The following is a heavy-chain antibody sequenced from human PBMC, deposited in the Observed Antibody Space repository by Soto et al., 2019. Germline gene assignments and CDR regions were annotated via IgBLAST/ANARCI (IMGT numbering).Heavy chain of an antibody. J-gene: IGHJ5*02. D-gene: IGHD3-10*01. CDR3: ARISLADYYYGSGSYRGVDWFDP. CDR2: IFSNDEK. V-gene: IGHV2-26*01. CDR1: GLSLSNERMG. Sequence: SGPTLVNPTETLTLTCTGSGLSLSNERMGVSWNRQPPGKALEWLAHIFSNDEKSYSTSLKSRLTISKDTSKSQVVLTMTNMAPVDTATYYCARISLADYYYGSGSYRGVDWFDPWGQGTLVTVSS.